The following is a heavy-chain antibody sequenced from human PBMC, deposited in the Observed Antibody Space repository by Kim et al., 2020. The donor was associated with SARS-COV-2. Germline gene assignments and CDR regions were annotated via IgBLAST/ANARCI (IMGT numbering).Heavy chain of an antibody. Sequence: GGSLRLSCAASGFTFSSYGMHWVRQAPGKGLEWVAVIWYDGSNKYYADSVKGRFTISRDNSKNTLYLQMNSLRAEDTAVYYCARGYCSSTSCQIDYWGQGTLVTVSS. J-gene: IGHJ4*02. CDR2: IWYDGSNK. CDR1: GFTFSSYG. V-gene: IGHV3-33*08. CDR3: ARGYCSSTSCQIDY. D-gene: IGHD2-2*01.